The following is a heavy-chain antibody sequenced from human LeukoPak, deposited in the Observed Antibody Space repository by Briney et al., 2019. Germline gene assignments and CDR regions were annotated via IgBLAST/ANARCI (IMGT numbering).Heavy chain of an antibody. V-gene: IGHV4-59*01. D-gene: IGHD1-20*01. CDR2: IYYSGST. CDR3: ARANWNDAIAPLDYFDY. J-gene: IGHJ4*02. CDR1: VGSISSYY. Sequence: SETLSLTCTVSVGSISSYYWSWIRQPPGKGLEWIGYIYYSGSTNYNPSLKSRVTISVDTSKNQFSLKLSSVTAADTAVYYCARANWNDAIAPLDYFDYWGQGTLVTVSS.